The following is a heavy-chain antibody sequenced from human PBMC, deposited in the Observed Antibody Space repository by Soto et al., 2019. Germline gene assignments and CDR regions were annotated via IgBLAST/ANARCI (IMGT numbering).Heavy chain of an antibody. Sequence: SETLSLTCTVSGGSISTGVYYCSWIRHYPGKGLEWIGYIHYSGSTYYNSSLKKRLSISVDTSKNQFSLKLTSVTAADTAVYYCARAMATSSFDYWGPGTLVTVSS. CDR3: ARAMATSSFDY. CDR2: IHYSGST. J-gene: IGHJ4*02. V-gene: IGHV4-31*02. CDR1: GGSISTGVYY.